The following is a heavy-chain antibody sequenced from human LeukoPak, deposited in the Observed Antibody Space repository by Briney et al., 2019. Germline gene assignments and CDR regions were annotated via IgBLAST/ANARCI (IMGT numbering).Heavy chain of an antibody. CDR2: ISSSSSYI. Sequence: GGSLRLSCAVSGFTFSSYSMNWVRQAPGKGLEWVSSISSSSSYIYYADSVKGRFTISRDNAKNSLYLQMNSLRAEDTVVYYCARALEYYYDSSGYYPPLGYYYGMDVWGQGTTVTVSS. CDR1: GFTFSSYS. J-gene: IGHJ6*02. V-gene: IGHV3-21*01. CDR3: ARALEYYYDSSGYYPPLGYYYGMDV. D-gene: IGHD3-22*01.